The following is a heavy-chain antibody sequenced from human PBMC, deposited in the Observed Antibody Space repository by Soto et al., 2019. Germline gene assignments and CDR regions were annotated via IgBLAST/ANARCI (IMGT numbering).Heavy chain of an antibody. CDR1: GFTFSGYT. Sequence: EVQLVESGGGLVKPGGSLRVSCEASGFTFSGYTMTWVRQALGMGLEWVSSISSSGGFIYYTDSVKGRFTISRDDAKTSLYLQMNSLRAEDTAVYYCARAAITRSTGTYYYYGMVVWGQGTTVTVSS. CDR2: ISSSGGFI. V-gene: IGHV3-21*01. J-gene: IGHJ6*02. CDR3: ARAAITRSTGTYYYYGMVV. D-gene: IGHD1-7*01.